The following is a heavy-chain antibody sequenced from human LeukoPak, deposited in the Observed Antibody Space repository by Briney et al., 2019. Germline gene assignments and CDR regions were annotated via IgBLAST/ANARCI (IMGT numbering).Heavy chain of an antibody. CDR2: INHSGST. D-gene: IGHD2-2*01. CDR3: ARAGYCSSTSCLDAFDI. J-gene: IGHJ3*02. Sequence: PSETLSLTCAVYGGSFSGYYWSWIRQPPGKGLEWIGEINHSGSTNYNPSLKSRVTISVDTSKNQFSLKLSSVTAADTAVYYCARAGYCSSTSCLDAFDIWGRGTMVTVSS. V-gene: IGHV4-34*01. CDR1: GGSFSGYY.